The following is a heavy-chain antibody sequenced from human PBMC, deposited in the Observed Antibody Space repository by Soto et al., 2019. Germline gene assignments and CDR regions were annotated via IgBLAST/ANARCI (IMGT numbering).Heavy chain of an antibody. Sequence: PGESLKLSCKGSGFTFTSYWIAWVRQMPGKGLEWMGIIYPGDSDTSYSPSFQGQVTISADKSINTAYLHWSSLKASDTAIYYCAKHEGYCSTTTCSNFDYWGQGTLVTVSS. D-gene: IGHD2-2*01. J-gene: IGHJ4*02. CDR1: GFTFTSYW. CDR3: AKHEGYCSTTTCSNFDY. V-gene: IGHV5-51*01. CDR2: IYPGDSDT.